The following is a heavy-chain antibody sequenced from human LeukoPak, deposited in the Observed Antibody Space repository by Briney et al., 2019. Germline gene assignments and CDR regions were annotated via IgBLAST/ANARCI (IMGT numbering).Heavy chain of an antibody. J-gene: IGHJ4*02. D-gene: IGHD6-6*01. Sequence: SETLSLTCTVSGGSLSTYYWSWIRQPPGKGLEWIGYIYYSGSTNYNPSLKSRVTISVDTSKNQLSLKLSSVTAADTAVYYCARLEYSSAHFDYWGQGTLVTVSS. CDR3: ARLEYSSAHFDY. V-gene: IGHV4-59*01. CDR2: IYYSGST. CDR1: GGSLSTYY.